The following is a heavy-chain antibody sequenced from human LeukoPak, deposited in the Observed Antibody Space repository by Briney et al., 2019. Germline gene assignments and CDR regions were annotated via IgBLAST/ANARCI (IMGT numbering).Heavy chain of an antibody. CDR1: GYTFTSYD. CDR3: ARGRRIAADQVSYYFDY. D-gene: IGHD6-13*01. V-gene: IGHV1-8*03. CDR2: MNPNSGNT. Sequence: GESLKISCKASGYTFTSYDINWVRQATGQGLEWMGWMNPNSGNTGYAQKFQGRVTITRNTSISTAYMELSSLRSEDTAVYYCARGRRIAADQVSYYFDYWGQGTLVTVSS. J-gene: IGHJ4*02.